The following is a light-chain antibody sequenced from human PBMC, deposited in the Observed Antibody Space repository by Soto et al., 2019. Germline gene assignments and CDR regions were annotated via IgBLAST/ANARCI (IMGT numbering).Light chain of an antibody. V-gene: IGKV3-20*01. J-gene: IGKJ1*01. CDR3: QQYGSPSRT. Sequence: EIVLTQSPGTLSLSPGERATLFCRASQSVSSYLAWYQQKPGQAPRLLIYGASSRATGIPDRFSGSGSGTDFTLTISRLEPEDFAVYYFQQYGSPSRTFGQGTKVDI. CDR1: QSVSSY. CDR2: GAS.